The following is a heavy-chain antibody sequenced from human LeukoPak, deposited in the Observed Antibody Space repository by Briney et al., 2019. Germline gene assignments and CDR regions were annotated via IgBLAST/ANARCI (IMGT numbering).Heavy chain of an antibody. CDR1: GGSISNKY. CDR2: IYYTGST. Sequence: SETLSLTCSISGGSISNKYWSWIRQPPGKGLEWIGYIYYTGSTSYNPSLKSRVTISLDKSKNQFSLKLSSVTAADTAVYYCARTAVAGYDAFDIWGQGTMVTVSS. J-gene: IGHJ3*02. D-gene: IGHD6-19*01. CDR3: ARTAVAGYDAFDI. V-gene: IGHV4-59*12.